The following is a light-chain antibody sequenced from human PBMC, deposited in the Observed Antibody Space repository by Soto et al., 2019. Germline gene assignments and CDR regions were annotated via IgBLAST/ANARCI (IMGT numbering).Light chain of an antibody. CDR3: QQVNTYT. Sequence: DIQLTQSPSFLSASVGDRVTITCRASLGISTYLAWYQQKPGKAPNLLIYAASTLQSGVPSRFSGSRSGTEFTLTISSLQPEDFATYYCQQVNTYTFGPGTKVDIK. V-gene: IGKV1-9*01. J-gene: IGKJ3*01. CDR1: LGISTY. CDR2: AAS.